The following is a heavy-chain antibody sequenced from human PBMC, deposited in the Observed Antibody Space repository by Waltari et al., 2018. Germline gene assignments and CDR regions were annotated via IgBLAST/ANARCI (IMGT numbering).Heavy chain of an antibody. CDR1: GGSISSGGYY. V-gene: IGHV4-31*03. J-gene: IGHJ5*02. D-gene: IGHD4-17*01. CDR2: IYYSGST. Sequence: QVQLQESGPGLVKPSQTLSLTCTVSGGSISSGGYYWSWNRQPPGKGLEWIGYIYYSGSTYYNPSLKSRVTISVDTSKNQFSLKLSSVTAADTAVYYCARAQFYGDYVNWFDPWGQGTLVTVSS. CDR3: ARAQFYGDYVNWFDP.